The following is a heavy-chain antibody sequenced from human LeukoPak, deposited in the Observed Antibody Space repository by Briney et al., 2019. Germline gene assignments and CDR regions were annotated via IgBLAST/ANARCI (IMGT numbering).Heavy chain of an antibody. J-gene: IGHJ5*02. CDR1: GYTFTGYY. CDR3: ASSPAVRGVIDPFDP. D-gene: IGHD3-10*01. CDR2: INPNSGGT. V-gene: IGHV1-2*02. Sequence: GASVKVSCKASGYTFTGYYMHWVRQAPGQGLEWMGWINPNSGGTNYAQRFQGRVTMTRDTSISTAYMELSRLRSDDTAVYYCASSPAVRGVIDPFDPWGQGTLVTVSS.